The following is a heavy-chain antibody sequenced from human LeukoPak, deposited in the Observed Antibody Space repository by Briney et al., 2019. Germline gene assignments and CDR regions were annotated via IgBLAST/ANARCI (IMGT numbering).Heavy chain of an antibody. J-gene: IGHJ3*02. CDR1: GYTFTSYG. Sequence: GASVKVSCKASGYTFTSYGISWVRQAPGQGVEWMGWISAYNGNTNYAQKLTGRVTMPTETSTSTAYMELRSLRSDDTAVYYCARDRWDSSGWPHIWGQGTMVTVSS. CDR2: ISAYNGNT. V-gene: IGHV1-18*01. D-gene: IGHD6-19*01. CDR3: ARDRWDSSGWPHI.